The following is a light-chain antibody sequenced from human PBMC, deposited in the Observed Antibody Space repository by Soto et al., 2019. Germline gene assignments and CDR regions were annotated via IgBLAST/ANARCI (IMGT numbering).Light chain of an antibody. J-gene: IGLJ2*01. V-gene: IGLV1-40*01. CDR2: GNS. CDR3: QSYDSSMGVTV. CDR1: SSNIGAGYD. Sequence: QSVLTQPPSVSGAPGQRVTISCTGSSSNIGAGYDVHWYQQLPGTAPKLLIYGNSNRPSGVPDRFSGSKSGTSASLAITGLQAVDDADYYCQSYDSSMGVTVLGGGTKLTVL.